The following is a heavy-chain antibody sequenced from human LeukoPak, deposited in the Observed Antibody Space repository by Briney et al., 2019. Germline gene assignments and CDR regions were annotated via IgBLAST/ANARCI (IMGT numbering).Heavy chain of an antibody. D-gene: IGHD3-22*01. V-gene: IGHV4-59*01. CDR3: ARQWYYDSIDS. Sequence: SETLSLTCTVSGGSISGYYWSWIRQPPGKGPEWIGYIYYSGSTKYNPSLKSRVTISVDASKNQFSLRLSSLTAADTAVYYCARQWYYDSIDSWGQGTLVTVSS. CDR2: IYYSGST. CDR1: GGSISGYY. J-gene: IGHJ4*02.